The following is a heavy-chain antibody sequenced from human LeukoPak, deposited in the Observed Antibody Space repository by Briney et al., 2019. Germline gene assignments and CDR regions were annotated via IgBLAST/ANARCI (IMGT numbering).Heavy chain of an antibody. Sequence: GGSLRLSCAASGFTFSSYSMNWVRQAPGKGLEWVSYISSSSSTIYYADSVEGRFTISRDNAKNSLYLQMNSLRAEDTAVYYCARDALYYYDSSGFNWFDPWGQGTLVTVSS. CDR3: ARDALYYYDSSGFNWFDP. D-gene: IGHD3-22*01. V-gene: IGHV3-48*01. J-gene: IGHJ5*02. CDR2: ISSSSSTI. CDR1: GFTFSSYS.